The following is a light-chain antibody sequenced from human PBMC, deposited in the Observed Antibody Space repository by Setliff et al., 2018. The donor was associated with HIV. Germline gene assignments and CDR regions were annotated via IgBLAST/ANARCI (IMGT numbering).Light chain of an antibody. J-gene: IGLJ3*02. CDR3: AAWDVNLNGLV. Sequence: QSVLTQPPSASGTPGQRVTISCSGSSSNIGSDAVSWYQQLPGTAPKLLIYDNNQRPSGVADRFSGSQSGTSASLAITGLQSEDEADYYCAAWDVNLNGLVFGAGTKVTVL. CDR1: SSNIGSDA. V-gene: IGLV1-44*01. CDR2: DNN.